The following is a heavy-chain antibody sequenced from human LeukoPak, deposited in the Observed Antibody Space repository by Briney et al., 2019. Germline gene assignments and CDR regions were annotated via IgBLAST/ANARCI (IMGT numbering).Heavy chain of an antibody. CDR2: INSDGGSP. J-gene: IGHJ4*02. D-gene: IGHD2-15*01. CDR3: AREYCSGGSCQYYFDY. Sequence: PGGSLRLSCAASGFTFSSYAMHWDRQAPGKGLEYVSGINSDGGSPFHVNSVKGRFTISRDNSKNTLYLQMGSLRAEDMAVYYCAREYCSGGSCQYYFDYWGQGTLVTVSS. CDR1: GFTFSSYA. V-gene: IGHV3-64*01.